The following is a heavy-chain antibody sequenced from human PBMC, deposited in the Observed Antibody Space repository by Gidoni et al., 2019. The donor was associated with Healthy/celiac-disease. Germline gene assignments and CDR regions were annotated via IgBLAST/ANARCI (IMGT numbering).Heavy chain of an antibody. V-gene: IGHV4-59*01. Sequence: QVQLQESGPGLVKPSETLSLTCTVPGGSISSYYWSWFRQPPGKGLEWIGYIYYSGSTNYNPSLKSRGTISVDTSKNQFSLKLSSVTAADTAVYYCARERGTVTTDWGQGTLVTVSS. CDR1: GGSISSYY. CDR2: IYYSGST. D-gene: IGHD4-17*01. J-gene: IGHJ4*02. CDR3: ARERGTVTTD.